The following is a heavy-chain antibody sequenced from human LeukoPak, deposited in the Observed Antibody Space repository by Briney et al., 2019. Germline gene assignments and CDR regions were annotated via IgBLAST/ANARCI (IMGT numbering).Heavy chain of an antibody. J-gene: IGHJ6*02. CDR3: ARTNDSYYYYGMDV. CDR2: IIPIFGTA. V-gene: IGHV1-69*13. Sequence: GASVKVSCKASGGTFSSYAISWVRQAPGQGLEWMGGIIPIFGTANYAQKFQGRVTITAGESTSTAYMELSSLRSEDTAVYYCARTNDSYYYYGMDVWGQGTTVTVSS. CDR1: GGTFSSYA.